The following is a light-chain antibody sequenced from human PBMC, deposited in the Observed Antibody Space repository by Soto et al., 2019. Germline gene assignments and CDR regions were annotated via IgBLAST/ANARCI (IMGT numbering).Light chain of an antibody. J-gene: IGKJ2*01. CDR2: LGS. CDR3: MQTLQTPSYT. CDR1: QSLLHRNGYNY. Sequence: DIVMTQSPLSLPVTSGEPASISCRSSQSLLHRNGYNYLDWYLQKPGQSPQLLIYLGSNRASGVPDRFSGSGSGTYFTLKISRVEAEDVGVYYCMQTLQTPSYTFGQGTKLEIK. V-gene: IGKV2-28*01.